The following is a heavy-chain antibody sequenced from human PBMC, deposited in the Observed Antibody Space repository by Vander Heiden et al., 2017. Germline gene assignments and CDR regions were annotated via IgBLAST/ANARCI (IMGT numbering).Heavy chain of an antibody. D-gene: IGHD4-17*01. Sequence: QVPLVQSGAEVKKPGASVKVSCKSSGYNFTSYYMHWVRQAPGQGLEWMGIINPSGGSTSYAQKFQGRVTMTRDTSTSTVYMELSSLRSEDTAVYYCARGQDDYGDYGAFDIWGQGTMVTVSS. V-gene: IGHV1-46*01. CDR1: GYNFTSYY. CDR3: ARGQDDYGDYGAFDI. J-gene: IGHJ3*02. CDR2: INPSGGST.